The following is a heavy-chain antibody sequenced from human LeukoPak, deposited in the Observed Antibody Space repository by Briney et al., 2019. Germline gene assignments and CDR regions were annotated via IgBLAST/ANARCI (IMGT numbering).Heavy chain of an antibody. CDR3: ARDRYCSGGSCYYFDY. J-gene: IGHJ4*02. V-gene: IGHV1-46*01. CDR2: INPSGGST. Sequence: ASVKVSCKASGYTFTSYYMHWVRQAPGQGLEWMGIINPSGGSTSYARKFQGRVTMTRDMSTSTVYMELSSLRSEDTAVYYCARDRYCSGGSCYYFDYWGQGTLVTVSS. D-gene: IGHD2-15*01. CDR1: GYTFTSYY.